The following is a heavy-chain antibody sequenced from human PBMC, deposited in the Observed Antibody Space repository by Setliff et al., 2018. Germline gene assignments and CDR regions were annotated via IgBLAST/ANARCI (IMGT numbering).Heavy chain of an antibody. Sequence: GGSLRLSCAASGFTFSSYAMSWVRQAPGKGLEWVSIINNSGDITYYGDSVKGRFTISRDNSRNILYLQMNTLGAEDTALYYCVTDPPGSGWSFDSWGQGTLVTVSS. CDR3: VTDPPGSGWSFDS. D-gene: IGHD6-19*01. J-gene: IGHJ4*02. V-gene: IGHV3-23*01. CDR2: INNSGDIT. CDR1: GFTFSSYA.